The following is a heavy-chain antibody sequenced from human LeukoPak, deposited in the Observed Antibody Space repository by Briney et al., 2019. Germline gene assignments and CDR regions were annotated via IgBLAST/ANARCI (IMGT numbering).Heavy chain of an antibody. CDR2: IYDSGST. D-gene: IGHD2-21*02. V-gene: IGHV4-59*01. J-gene: IGHJ4*02. CDR3: AREAYCGGGCYSGFDY. Sequence: SETLSLTCTVSGGSIRSYHWSWIRQPPGKRLEWIGYIYDSGSTNYNPSLKSRVTISIDTSKNQFSLKLSSVTAADTAVYYCAREAYCGGGCYSGFDYWGQGTLVTVSS. CDR1: GGSIRSYH.